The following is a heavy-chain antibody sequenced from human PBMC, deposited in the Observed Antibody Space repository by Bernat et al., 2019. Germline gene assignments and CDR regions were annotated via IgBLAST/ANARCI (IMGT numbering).Heavy chain of an antibody. CDR2: IGESS. D-gene: IGHD3-22*01. CDR3: ARTIYDNSGHNWFDP. V-gene: IGHV4-61*05. J-gene: IGHJ5*02. CDR1: GGSISSSSYY. Sequence: QLQLQESGPGLVKPSETLSLTCTVSGGSISSSSYYWGWIRQPPGKGLEWIGYIGESSNYNPSLKSRLTISIDTSKNQFSLKLSSVTAADTAVYYCARTIYDNSGHNWFDPWGQGTLVTVSS.